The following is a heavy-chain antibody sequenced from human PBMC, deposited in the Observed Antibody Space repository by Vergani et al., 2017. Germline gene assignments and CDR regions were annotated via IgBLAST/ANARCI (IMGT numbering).Heavy chain of an antibody. CDR1: GFTFGDYA. D-gene: IGHD3-9*01. CDR2: IRSKAYGGTT. V-gene: IGHV3-49*04. CDR3: TRDQVLRYFDWFESGYYYYGMDV. J-gene: IGHJ6*02. Sequence: EVQLVESGGGLVQPGRSLRLSCTASGFTFGDYAMSWVRQAPGKGLEWVGFIRSKAYGGTTEYAASVKGRFTISRDDSKSIAYLQMNSLKTEDTAVYYCTRDQVLRYFDWFESGYYYYGMDVWGQGP.